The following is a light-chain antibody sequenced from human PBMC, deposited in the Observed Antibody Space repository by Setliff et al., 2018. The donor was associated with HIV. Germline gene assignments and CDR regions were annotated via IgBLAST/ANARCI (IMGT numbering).Light chain of an antibody. CDR1: RSDVGGYNY. CDR2: DVS. Sequence: RSDVGGYNYVSWYQQHPGKAPKLMIYDVSNRPSGVSNRFSGSKSGNTASLTISGLQAEDEADYYCSSYTSTSTLCVFGTGTKVT. J-gene: IGLJ1*01. V-gene: IGLV2-14*03. CDR3: SSYTSTSTLCV.